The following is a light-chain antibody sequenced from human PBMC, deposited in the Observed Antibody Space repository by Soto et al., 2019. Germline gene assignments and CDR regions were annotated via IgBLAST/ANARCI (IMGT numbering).Light chain of an antibody. J-gene: IGLJ2*01. V-gene: IGLV2-14*01. CDR3: SSSTSSSTVV. CDR2: EVS. Sequence: QSALTQPASVSGSPGQSITISCTGTSSDVGGYNFVSWYQQHPGKVPKLMIYEVSNRPSGVSNRFSGSKSGNTASLTISGLQAEDEADYYCSSSTSSSTVVYGGGTKLTVL. CDR1: SSDVGGYNF.